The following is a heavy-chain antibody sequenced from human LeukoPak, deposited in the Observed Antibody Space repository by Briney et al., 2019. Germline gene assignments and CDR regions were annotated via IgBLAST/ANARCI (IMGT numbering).Heavy chain of an antibody. J-gene: IGHJ4*02. CDR3: ARDSTYYYDSGSSGPHYFDN. D-gene: IGHD3-10*01. Sequence: GKSLRLSCAASGFTFSNYAMHWVRQAPGKGLEWVSLISSGGTYEYYADSVKGRFAISRDNSKNTLYLQLNSLRAEDTAVYYCARDSTYYYDSGSSGPHYFDNWGQGTLVTVSS. CDR1: GFTFSNYA. V-gene: IGHV3-30*09. CDR2: ISSGGTYE.